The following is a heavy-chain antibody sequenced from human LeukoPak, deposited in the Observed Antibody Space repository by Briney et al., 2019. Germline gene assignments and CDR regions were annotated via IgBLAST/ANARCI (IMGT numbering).Heavy chain of an antibody. CDR2: INPNRGGT. Sequence: ASVKVSCKASGYTFTGYYMHWVRQAPGQGLEWMGWINPNRGGTNYAQKFQGRVTMTRDTSISTAYMELSRLGSEDTAVYYCARGEAIEAHFDYWGQGPLVTVSS. J-gene: IGHJ4*02. CDR3: ARGEAIEAHFDY. V-gene: IGHV1-2*02. CDR1: GYTFTGYY.